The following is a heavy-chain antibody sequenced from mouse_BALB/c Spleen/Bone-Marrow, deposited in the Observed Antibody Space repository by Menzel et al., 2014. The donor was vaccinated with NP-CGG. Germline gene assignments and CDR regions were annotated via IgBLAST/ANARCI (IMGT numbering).Heavy chain of an antibody. CDR3: ATLTGTFDY. CDR1: GFNIKDTY. CDR2: IDPANDYT. J-gene: IGHJ2*01. D-gene: IGHD4-1*01. V-gene: IGHV14-3*02. Sequence: VQLKESGAGLVRPGASVKLSCTASGFNIKDTYMHWVKQRPEQGLEWIGRIDPANDYTKYDPKFQGTATITADTSSNTAYLQLSSPTSEDTAVYYCATLTGTFDYWGQGTTLAVSS.